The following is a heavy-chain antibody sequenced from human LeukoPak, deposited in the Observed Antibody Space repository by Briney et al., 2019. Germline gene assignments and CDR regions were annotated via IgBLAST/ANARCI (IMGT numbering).Heavy chain of an antibody. J-gene: IGHJ3*02. D-gene: IGHD4-23*01. CDR2: IYYSGST. Sequence: SETLSLTCTVSGGSISSYYWSWIRQPPGKGLEWIGYIYYSGSTNYNPSLKSRVTVSVDKSKNQFSLKLSSVTAADTAVYYCARDDYGGTDAFDIWGQGTMVTVSS. CDR3: ARDDYGGTDAFDI. V-gene: IGHV4-59*12. CDR1: GGSISSYY.